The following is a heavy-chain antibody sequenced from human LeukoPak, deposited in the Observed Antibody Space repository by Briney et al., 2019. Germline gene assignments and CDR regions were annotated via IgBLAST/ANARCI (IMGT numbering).Heavy chain of an antibody. J-gene: IGHJ1*01. V-gene: IGHV3-23*01. CDR3: TTDFYCSSTSCYFIQH. Sequence: GGSLRLSCAASGFTFSSYAMSWVRQAPGKGLEWVSAISGSGGSTYYADSVKGRFTISRDNSKNTLYLQMNSLKTEDTAVYYCTTDFYCSSTSCYFIQHWGQGTLVTVSS. CDR1: GFTFSSYA. CDR2: ISGSGGST. D-gene: IGHD2-2*01.